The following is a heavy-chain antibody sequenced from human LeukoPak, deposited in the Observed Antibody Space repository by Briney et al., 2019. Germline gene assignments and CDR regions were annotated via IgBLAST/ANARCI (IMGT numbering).Heavy chain of an antibody. CDR2: ISSSSSYI. V-gene: IGHV3-21*01. J-gene: IGHJ6*02. D-gene: IGHD3-10*01. CDR3: ARKSYRGGYGMDV. CDR1: GFTFSSYS. Sequence: GGSLRLSCAASGFTFSSYSINWVRQAPGKGLEWVSSISSSSSYIYYADSVKGRFTISRDNAKNSLYLQMNSLRAEDTAVYYCARKSYRGGYGMDVWGQGTTVTVSS.